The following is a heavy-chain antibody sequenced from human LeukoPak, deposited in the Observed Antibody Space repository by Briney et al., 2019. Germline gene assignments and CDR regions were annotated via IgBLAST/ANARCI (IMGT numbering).Heavy chain of an antibody. Sequence: GGSLRLSCAASGFTFDDYTMHWVRQAPGKGLEWVSLISWDGGSAYYADSVKGRFSISRDNSKNTLYLQMDSLRGEDTAVYYCAKDFRIGYSAHFDYWGQGALVTVSS. CDR1: GFTFDDYT. CDR3: AKDFRIGYSAHFDY. V-gene: IGHV3-43*01. D-gene: IGHD2-21*01. J-gene: IGHJ4*02. CDR2: ISWDGGSA.